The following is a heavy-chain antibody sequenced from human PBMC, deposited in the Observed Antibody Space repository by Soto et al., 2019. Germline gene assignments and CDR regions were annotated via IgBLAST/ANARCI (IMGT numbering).Heavy chain of an antibody. CDR3: ARADVVPAAMQYYYYGMDV. CDR2: IYYSGST. Sequence: PSETLSLTCTVSGGSISSGDYYWSWIRQPPGKGLEWIGYIYYSGSTYYNPSLKSRVTISVDTSKNQFSLKLSSVTAADTAVYYCARADVVPAAMQYYYYGMDVWGQGTKVTVS. J-gene: IGHJ6*02. D-gene: IGHD2-2*01. CDR1: GGSISSGDYY. V-gene: IGHV4-30-4*01.